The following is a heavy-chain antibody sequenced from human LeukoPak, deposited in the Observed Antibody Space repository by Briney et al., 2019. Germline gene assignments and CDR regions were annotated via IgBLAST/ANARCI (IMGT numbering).Heavy chain of an antibody. Sequence: GASVTVSCKASGYTFTGYYMHWVRQAPGQGLEWMGWINPNSGGTNYAQKFQGRVTMTRDTSISTAYMELSRLRSDDTAVYYCARETALVRGVIITSPYFDYWGQGTLVTVSS. D-gene: IGHD3-10*01. CDR3: ARETALVRGVIITSPYFDY. V-gene: IGHV1-2*02. CDR1: GYTFTGYY. CDR2: INPNSGGT. J-gene: IGHJ4*02.